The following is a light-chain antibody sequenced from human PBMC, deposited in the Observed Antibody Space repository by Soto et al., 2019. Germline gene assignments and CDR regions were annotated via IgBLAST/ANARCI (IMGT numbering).Light chain of an antibody. V-gene: IGKV3-15*01. CDR3: QQYKDWPTT. CDR1: QSVSSN. Sequence: IGVTQSPATVSLSPGERATLSCRASQSVSSNLAWYQQKPGQAPRLLIYGASTRATGIPARFSGSGSGTEFTLTISSLQSEDFGVYFCQQYKDWPTTFGQGA. J-gene: IGKJ1*01. CDR2: GAS.